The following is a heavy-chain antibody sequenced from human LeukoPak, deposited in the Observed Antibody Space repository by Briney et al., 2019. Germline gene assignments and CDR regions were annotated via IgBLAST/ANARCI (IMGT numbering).Heavy chain of an antibody. D-gene: IGHD3-3*01. CDR2: ISSSSSTI. CDR3: ASRVVTSFDY. V-gene: IGHV3-48*01. CDR1: GFTFSSYG. J-gene: IGHJ4*02. Sequence: GGSLRLSCAASGFTFSSYGMHWVRQAPGKGLEWVSYISSSSSTIYYADSVKGRFTISRDISENTLYLQMNALRAEDTAVYYCASRVVTSFDYWGQGTLVTVSS.